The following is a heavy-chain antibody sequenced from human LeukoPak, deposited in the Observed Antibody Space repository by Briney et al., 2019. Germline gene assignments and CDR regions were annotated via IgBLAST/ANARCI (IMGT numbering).Heavy chain of an antibody. Sequence: GASVKVSCKAFGYTFNIFYMHWVRQAPGQGLEWMGWMNPNSGGTDYAQKFKGRVTMTRDTSISTAYMELSGLTSDDTAVYYCARAEVLYSGYDFGYWGQGTQVTVSS. CDR1: GYTFNIFY. CDR2: MNPNSGGT. J-gene: IGHJ4*02. D-gene: IGHD5-12*01. V-gene: IGHV1-2*02. CDR3: ARAEVLYSGYDFGY.